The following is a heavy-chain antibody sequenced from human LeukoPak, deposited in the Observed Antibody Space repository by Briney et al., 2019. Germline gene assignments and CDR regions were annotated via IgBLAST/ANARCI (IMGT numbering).Heavy chain of an antibody. CDR3: ARDVGEYCSSTSCYASDY. Sequence: VASVKVSCKASGNTFTSYYMHWVRQAPGQGLEWMGWINPNSGGTNYAQKFQGRVTMTRDTSISTAYMELSRLRSDDTAVYYCARDVGEYCSSTSCYASDYWGQGTLVTVSS. V-gene: IGHV1-2*02. J-gene: IGHJ4*02. D-gene: IGHD2-2*01. CDR1: GNTFTSYY. CDR2: INPNSGGT.